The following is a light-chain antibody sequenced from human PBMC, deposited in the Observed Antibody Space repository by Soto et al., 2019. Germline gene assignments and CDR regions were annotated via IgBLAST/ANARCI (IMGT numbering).Light chain of an antibody. CDR1: SSDVGGYNY. Sequence: QSALTQPASGSGSPGQSITICCTGTSSDVGGYNYVSWYQQHPGKAPKLMIYEVSNRPSGVSNRFSGSKSGNTASLTISGLQAEDEADYYCSSYTSSSVVFGGGTKLTVL. CDR2: EVS. CDR3: SSYTSSSVV. J-gene: IGLJ2*01. V-gene: IGLV2-14*01.